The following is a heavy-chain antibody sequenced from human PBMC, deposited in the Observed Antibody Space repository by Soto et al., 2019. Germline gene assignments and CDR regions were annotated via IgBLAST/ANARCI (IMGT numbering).Heavy chain of an antibody. J-gene: IGHJ4*02. CDR3: ARVDFWSAQGDY. D-gene: IGHD3-3*01. CDR1: GFTVSSNY. Sequence: GGSLRLSCGASGFTVSSNYMIWVRQAPGKGLEWVSVIYSGGSTYYADSVKGRFTISRDNSKNTLYLQMNSLRAEDTAVYYCARVDFWSAQGDYWGQGTLVTVSS. CDR2: IYSGGST. V-gene: IGHV3-53*01.